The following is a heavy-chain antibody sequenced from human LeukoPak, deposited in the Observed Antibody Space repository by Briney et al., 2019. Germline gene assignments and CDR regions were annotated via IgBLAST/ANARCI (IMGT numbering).Heavy chain of an antibody. CDR1: GDSIRSGSFH. D-gene: IGHD4-23*01. CDR3: AKSWGYAANSLHIQH. Sequence: SQTLSLTCSVSGDSIRSGSFHWNWIRQPAGKGLEWIGRIYITGRTDYNPSLKSRVTMSVDTSNNQFSLKLPSVTAADTAVYYCAKSWGYAANSLHIQHWGQGARVIVSA. J-gene: IGHJ1*01. CDR2: IYITGRT. V-gene: IGHV4-61*02.